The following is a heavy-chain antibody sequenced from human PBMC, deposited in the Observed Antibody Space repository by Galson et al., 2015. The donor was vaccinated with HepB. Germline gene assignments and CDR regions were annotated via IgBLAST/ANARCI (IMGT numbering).Heavy chain of an antibody. Sequence: SVKVSCKVSGYTLTELSMHWVRQAPGKGLEWMGGFDPEHGETIYAQKFRGRVTMTEDTSTNTAYMELSSLRSEDTAVYYCATFPEGSGGSLDYWGQGTLVTVSS. CDR3: ATFPEGSGGSLDY. J-gene: IGHJ4*02. CDR2: FDPEHGET. CDR1: GYTLTELS. V-gene: IGHV1-24*01. D-gene: IGHD3-10*01.